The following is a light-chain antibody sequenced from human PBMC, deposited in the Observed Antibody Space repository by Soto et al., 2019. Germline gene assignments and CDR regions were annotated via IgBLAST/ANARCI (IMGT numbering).Light chain of an antibody. CDR3: GSYSSTTTREV. Sequence: QCSLPHPASAAGAPGQSITISCTGASSDVGGYDFVSWYQHHPGTPPKLIIYEVTHRPSGVSHRFSGSKSASTASLTISGLQVEDEADYFCGSYSSTTTREVFGTGTKVTVL. J-gene: IGLJ1*01. V-gene: IGLV2-14*01. CDR1: SSDVGGYDF. CDR2: EVT.